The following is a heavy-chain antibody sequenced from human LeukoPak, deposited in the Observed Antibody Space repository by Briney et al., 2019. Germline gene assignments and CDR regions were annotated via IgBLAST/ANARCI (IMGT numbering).Heavy chain of an antibody. V-gene: IGHV3-20*04. CDR1: GFTFDDYA. Sequence: GESLTLSCAASGFTFDDYAMNWLRQVPGRGLEWVSGINWNGRITEYADSVKDRFTISRQNTKNSLYLYMNNLGSEDTALYFCARGSVQLWLRDTYYYMDVWGKGTTVTVSS. CDR2: INWNGRIT. CDR3: ARGSVQLWLRDTYYYMDV. D-gene: IGHD5-18*01. J-gene: IGHJ6*03.